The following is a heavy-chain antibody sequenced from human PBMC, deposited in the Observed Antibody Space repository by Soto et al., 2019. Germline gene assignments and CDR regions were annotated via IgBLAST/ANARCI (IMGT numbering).Heavy chain of an antibody. CDR2: ISGSGGST. Sequence: EVQLLESGGGLVQPGGSLRLSCAASGFTFSSYAMRWVRQAPGKGLEWVSAISGSGGSTYYADSVKGRFTISRDNSKNTLYLQMNRLRAEDTAVYYCASRITIFGVVIMNQFDYWGQGTLVTVSS. J-gene: IGHJ4*02. CDR1: GFTFSSYA. CDR3: ASRITIFGVVIMNQFDY. V-gene: IGHV3-23*01. D-gene: IGHD3-3*01.